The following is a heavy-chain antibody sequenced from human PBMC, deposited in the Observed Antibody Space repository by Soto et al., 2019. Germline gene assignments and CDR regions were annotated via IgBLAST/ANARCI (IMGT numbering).Heavy chain of an antibody. CDR2: ISSSGSTI. CDR3: ARDLMDIVVVPAARINYYYYYMDV. J-gene: IGHJ6*03. Sequence: QVQLVESGGGLVKPGGSLRLSCAASGFTFSDYYMSWLRQAPGKGLEWVSYISSSGSTIYYADSVKGRFTISRDNAKNSLYMQMNSRRAEDTAGYYCARDLMDIVVVPAARINYYYYYMDVWGKGTTVTVSS. CDR1: GFTFSDYY. D-gene: IGHD2-2*03. V-gene: IGHV3-11*01.